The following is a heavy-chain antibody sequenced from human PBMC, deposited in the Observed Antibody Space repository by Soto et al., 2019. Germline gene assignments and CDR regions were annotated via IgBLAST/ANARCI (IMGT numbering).Heavy chain of an antibody. Sequence: GGSLRLSCAASGFSFSSYTMNWVLQAPWKGLEWVSYISTTSRSIKYADSVKGRSTISRDNAKNSLYLQMNSLRAEDTAVYYCARDTTTFGCSGGSCHDYWGHGTLVTVSS. CDR3: ARDTTTFGCSGGSCHDY. V-gene: IGHV3-48*01. CDR2: ISTTSRSI. CDR1: GFSFSSYT. D-gene: IGHD2-15*01. J-gene: IGHJ4*01.